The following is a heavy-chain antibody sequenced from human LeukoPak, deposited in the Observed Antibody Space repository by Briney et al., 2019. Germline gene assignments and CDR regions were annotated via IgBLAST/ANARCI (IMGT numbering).Heavy chain of an antibody. CDR3: ARGNRVSVNWFDP. V-gene: IGHV1-46*01. Sequence: AASVTVSCKSSGYTFTSYYMHWVRQAPGQGLEGMGLINPRGGSTSYAQKFQGRVTMTRDMSTSTVYMELSSLRSEDTAVYYCARGNRVSVNWFDPWGQGTLVTVSS. CDR2: INPRGGST. CDR1: GYTFTSYY. J-gene: IGHJ5*02. D-gene: IGHD2-8*01.